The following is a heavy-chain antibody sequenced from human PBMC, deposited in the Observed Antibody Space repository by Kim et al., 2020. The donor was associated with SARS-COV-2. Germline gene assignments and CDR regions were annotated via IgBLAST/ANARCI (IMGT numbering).Heavy chain of an antibody. D-gene: IGHD5-18*01. CDR3: VKGRYNYYIDV. CDR2: ISWNGGSI. Sequence: GGSLRLSCEASGFIFGDYAMHWVRHAPGKGLEWVSGISWNGGSIDYADSVKGRFTISRDNAKNSLYLQMDTLRAEDTAMYYCVKGRYNYYIDVWGKGTTVTVSS. V-gene: IGHV3-9*01. J-gene: IGHJ6*03. CDR1: GFIFGDYA.